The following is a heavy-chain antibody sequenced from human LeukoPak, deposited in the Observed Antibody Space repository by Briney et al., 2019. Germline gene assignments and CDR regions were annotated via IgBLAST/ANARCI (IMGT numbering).Heavy chain of an antibody. CDR2: IYSGGST. V-gene: IGHV3-66*02. CDR3: VVSCSSTSCYSGDAFDI. J-gene: IGHJ3*02. D-gene: IGHD2-2*02. Sequence: PGGSLRLSCAASGFTVSSNYMSWVRQAPGKGLEWVSVIYSGGSTYYADSVKGRFTISRDNSKNTLYLQMNSLRAEDTAVCYCVVSCSSTSCYSGDAFDIWGQGTMVTVSS. CDR1: GFTVSSNY.